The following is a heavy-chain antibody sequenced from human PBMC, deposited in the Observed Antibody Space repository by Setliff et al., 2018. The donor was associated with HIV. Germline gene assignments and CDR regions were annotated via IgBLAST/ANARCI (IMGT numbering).Heavy chain of an antibody. V-gene: IGHV1-2*06. D-gene: IGHD6-13*01. J-gene: IGHJ3*02. CDR3: ARPSFGSSSWKNDAFDI. CDR2: INPNSGGT. Sequence: ASVKVSCKASGYTFTGYYMHWVRRAPGQGLEWMGRINPNSGGTNYAQKFQGRVTMTRDTSISTAYMELSRLRSDDTAVYYCARPSFGSSSWKNDAFDIWGQGTMVTVSS. CDR1: GYTFTGYY.